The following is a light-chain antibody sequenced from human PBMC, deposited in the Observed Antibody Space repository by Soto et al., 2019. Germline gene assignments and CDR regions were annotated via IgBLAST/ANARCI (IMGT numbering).Light chain of an antibody. CDR1: SSNIGNNY. CDR3: GTWDSSLSVWV. Sequence: QSVLTQPPSVSADPGQRVTISCCGTSSNIGNNYVSWYQHLPGTAPKLLIYDNNKRPSGIPDRFSGSKSGTSATLGITGLQTGDEADYYCGTWDSSLSVWVFGGGTKLTVL. CDR2: DNN. J-gene: IGLJ3*02. V-gene: IGLV1-51*01.